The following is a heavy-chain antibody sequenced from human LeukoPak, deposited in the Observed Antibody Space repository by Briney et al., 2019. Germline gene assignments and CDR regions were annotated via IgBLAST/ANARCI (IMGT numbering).Heavy chain of an antibody. CDR1: GFTFTTHA. Sequence: GGSLRLSCTASGFTFTTHAMNWVRQAPGKGLEWVSVISSRGGSTYYADSVKGRFTISTDNSKSTLYLQMSSLKVEDTAVYYCARDWGSGWYFDYWGQGTQVTVSS. CDR2: ISSRGGST. D-gene: IGHD6-19*01. V-gene: IGHV3-23*01. J-gene: IGHJ4*02. CDR3: ARDWGSGWYFDY.